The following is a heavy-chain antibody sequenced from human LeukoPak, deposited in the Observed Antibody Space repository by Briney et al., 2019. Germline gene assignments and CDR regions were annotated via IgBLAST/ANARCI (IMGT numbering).Heavy chain of an antibody. CDR1: GYTFTGYY. CDR2: INPNSGGT. V-gene: IGHV1-2*02. J-gene: IGHJ4*02. D-gene: IGHD3-9*01. Sequence: ASVKVSCKASGYTFTGYYMHWVRQAPGQGLEWMGWINPNSGGTNYAQKFQGRVTMTRDTSISTAYMELSRLRSEDTAVYYCARAKDRYYDILTGYQAFDYWGQGTLVTVSS. CDR3: ARAKDRYYDILTGYQAFDY.